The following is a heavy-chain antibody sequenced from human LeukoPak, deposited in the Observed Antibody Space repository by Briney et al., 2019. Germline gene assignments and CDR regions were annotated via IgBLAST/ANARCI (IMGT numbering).Heavy chain of an antibody. CDR2: ISSSSSYI. CDR1: GFTFSSYS. CDR3: ARGAGGGTWVPFDY. D-gene: IGHD2-15*01. Sequence: GGSLRLSCAASGFTFSSYSMNWVRQAPGKGLEWVSSISSSSSYIYYADSVKGRFTISRDNAKNSLYLQMNSLRAEDTAVYYCARGAGGGTWVPFDYWGQGTLVTVSS. J-gene: IGHJ4*02. V-gene: IGHV3-21*01.